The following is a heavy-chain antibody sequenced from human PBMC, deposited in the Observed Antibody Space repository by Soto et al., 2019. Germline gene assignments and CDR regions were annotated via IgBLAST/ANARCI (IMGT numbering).Heavy chain of an antibody. Sequence: QVLLVQSGAEVKKPGASVKVSCKASGFPFTTYYMHWVRQAPGQGLEWMGVINPSGDATTYVQNFQGRVTLTKDTSASTVYMELSSLRSEDTAVYYCVRDWELGYWGQGTLVTVSS. CDR1: GFPFTTYY. D-gene: IGHD1-26*01. J-gene: IGHJ4*02. V-gene: IGHV1-46*01. CDR2: INPSGDAT. CDR3: VRDWELGY.